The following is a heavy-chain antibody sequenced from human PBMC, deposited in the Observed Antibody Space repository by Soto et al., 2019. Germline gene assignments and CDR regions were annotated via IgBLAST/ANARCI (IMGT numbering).Heavy chain of an antibody. V-gene: IGHV3-30*18. CDR2: ISYDGSNQ. CDR1: GFTFSSYG. J-gene: IGHJ4*02. D-gene: IGHD3-16*02. Sequence: QVQLVESGGGVVQPGRSLRLSCAASGFTFSSYGMHWVRQAPGKGLEWVAIISYDGSNQSYADSVKGRVTISRDNSKNTLYLQMNSLGTEDTAVYYCAKALGELSPESYDHWGQGVLVTVSS. CDR3: AKALGELSPESYDH.